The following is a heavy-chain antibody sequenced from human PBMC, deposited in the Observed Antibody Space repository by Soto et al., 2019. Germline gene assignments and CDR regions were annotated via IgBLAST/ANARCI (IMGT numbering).Heavy chain of an antibody. D-gene: IGHD3-3*01. CDR2: ISYDGSNK. J-gene: IGHJ6*02. CDR1: GFTFSSYG. CDR3: AKDQSPSWSQKDYGMDV. Sequence: GGSLRLSCGASGFTFSSYGLRWVRQAPGKGLEWVAVISYDGSNKYYADSVKGRFTISRDNSKNTLYLQMNSLRAEDTAVYYCAKDQSPSWSQKDYGMDVWGQGTTVTVSS. V-gene: IGHV3-30*18.